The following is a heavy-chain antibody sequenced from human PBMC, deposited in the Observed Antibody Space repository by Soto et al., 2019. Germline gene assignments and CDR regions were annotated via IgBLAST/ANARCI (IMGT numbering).Heavy chain of an antibody. Sequence: QLQLIQSGPEVRKPGSSVKVSCTASGGTLSSYSVSWVRQAPGQGLEWMGRLIPFLGRTNYAQNFQGRVTFTADMSTITAYMELNSLRSEDTAVYYCARTTGSPNSNWFDPWGQGTLVIVSS. J-gene: IGHJ5*02. V-gene: IGHV1-69*02. CDR1: GGTLSSYS. CDR3: ARTTGSPNSNWFDP. D-gene: IGHD1-1*01. CDR2: LIPFLGRT.